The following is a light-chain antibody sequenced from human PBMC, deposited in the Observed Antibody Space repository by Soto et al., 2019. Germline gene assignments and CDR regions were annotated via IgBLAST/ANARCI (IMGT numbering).Light chain of an antibody. CDR1: QSVSNNY. CDR2: DAS. V-gene: IGKV3-20*01. Sequence: EIVLTQSPGTLSLSPGERATLSCRASQSVSNNYLAWYQQKPGQAPRLLIYDASNRDTGIPDRFSGSGSGTDFTLTINRLEPEDFAVYYCQQYGSSGTFGQGTKVEIK. J-gene: IGKJ1*01. CDR3: QQYGSSGT.